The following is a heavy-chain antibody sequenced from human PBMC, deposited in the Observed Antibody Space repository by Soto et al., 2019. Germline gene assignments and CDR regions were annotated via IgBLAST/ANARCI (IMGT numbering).Heavy chain of an antibody. CDR2: IYYSGST. CDR3: ARVSWMAAESYYFDY. CDR1: GGSISGYY. Sequence: PWETLSLTCTVSGGSISGYYWSWIRQPPGKGLEWIGYIYYSGSTNYNPSLKSRVTISVDTSKNQFSLKLSSVTAADRAVYYCARVSWMAAESYYFDYWGQGTLVTVSS. J-gene: IGHJ4*02. V-gene: IGHV4-59*01. D-gene: IGHD6-13*01.